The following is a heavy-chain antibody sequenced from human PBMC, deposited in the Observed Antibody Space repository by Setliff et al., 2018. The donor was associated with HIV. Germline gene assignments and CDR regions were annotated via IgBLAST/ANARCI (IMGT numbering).Heavy chain of an antibody. D-gene: IGHD5-12*01. CDR2: IDDDGRT. Sequence: AGGSLRLSCAGSGFTFRDYWMHWVRQAPGKGLVWVSQIDDDGRTTYADSVKGRFTISRDNAKNTLYLQMNSLRAEDTAVYYCARAPTGPYSGYDYDYYYYYHMDVWGKGTTVTVSS. CDR3: ARAPTGPYSGYDYDYYYYYHMDV. J-gene: IGHJ6*03. V-gene: IGHV3-74*01. CDR1: GFTFRDYW.